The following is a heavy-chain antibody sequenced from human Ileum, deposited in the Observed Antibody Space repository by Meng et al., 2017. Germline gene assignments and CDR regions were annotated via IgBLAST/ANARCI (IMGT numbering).Heavy chain of an antibody. Sequence: QVQLQESGPGLVKPSGTLSLTCAVSSGSITSDTYWSWVRLPPGKGLEWIGQISHSGSTFYNPSLKSRVTMSVDKSKSQFSLMLTSVTAADTAVYYCARRGGYYQGFWGQGTLVTVSS. CDR3: ARRGGYYQGF. J-gene: IGHJ4*02. CDR1: SGSITSDTY. D-gene: IGHD3-22*01. CDR2: ISHSGST. V-gene: IGHV4-4*02.